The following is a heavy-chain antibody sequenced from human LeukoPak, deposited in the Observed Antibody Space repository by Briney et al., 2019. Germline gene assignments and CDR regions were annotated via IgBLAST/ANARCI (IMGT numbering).Heavy chain of an antibody. V-gene: IGHV1-2*02. D-gene: IGHD6-6*01. J-gene: IGHJ4*02. Sequence: ASVKVSCKASGYTFNDYYIHWVRQAPGQGLEWMGWVNPNTGTTNYAQKFQGRVTLTRDTSISTAYMELSSLTSDDTAVYYCARQSYGSSYYFDHWGQGTLVTVSS. CDR2: VNPNTGTT. CDR3: ARQSYGSSYYFDH. CDR1: GYTFNDYY.